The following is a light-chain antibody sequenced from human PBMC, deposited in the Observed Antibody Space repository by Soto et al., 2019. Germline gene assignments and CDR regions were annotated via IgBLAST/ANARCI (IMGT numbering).Light chain of an antibody. Sequence: QTVVTQEPSFSVSPGGRVTLTCGLSSGSVSTGYYPSWLQQTPGQAPRTLIYTTNTRSSGVPDRFSGSILGDRAALTITGAQADDESDYYCVLFMGSGIGVFGGGTKLTVL. J-gene: IGLJ3*02. CDR1: SGSVSTGYY. CDR3: VLFMGSGIGV. CDR2: TTN. V-gene: IGLV8-61*01.